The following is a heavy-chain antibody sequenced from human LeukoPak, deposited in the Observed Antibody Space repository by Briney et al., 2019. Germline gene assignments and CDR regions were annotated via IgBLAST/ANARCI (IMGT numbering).Heavy chain of an antibody. CDR2: IYTSGST. J-gene: IGHJ5*02. CDR1: GGSISSGSYY. CDR3: ARDGLNWFDR. V-gene: IGHV4-61*02. Sequence: SETLSLTCTVSGGSISSGSYYWSWIRQPAGKVQERIGRIYTSGSTNYNPSLKSRVTISVDTSKNQFSLKLSSVTAADTAVYYCARDGLNWFDRWGQGTLVTVSS.